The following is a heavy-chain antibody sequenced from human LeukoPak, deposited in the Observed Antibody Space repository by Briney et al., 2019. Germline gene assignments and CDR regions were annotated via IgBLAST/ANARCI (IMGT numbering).Heavy chain of an antibody. Sequence: GGSLRLSCAASGFTFSSYSMNWVRQAPGKGLEWVSSISSSSSYIYYADSVKGRFTISRDNAKNSLYLQMNSLRAEDTAVYYCARLNQHDAFDIWGQGTMVTVSS. D-gene: IGHD1-14*01. CDR3: ARLNQHDAFDI. CDR1: GFTFSSYS. CDR2: ISSSSSYI. V-gene: IGHV3-21*01. J-gene: IGHJ3*02.